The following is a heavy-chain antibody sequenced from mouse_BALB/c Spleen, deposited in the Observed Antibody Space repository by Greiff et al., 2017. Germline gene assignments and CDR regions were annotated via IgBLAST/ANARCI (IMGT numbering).Heavy chain of an antibody. D-gene: IGHD1-1*01. CDR1: GFTFTAYY. J-gene: IGHJ3*01. V-gene: IGHV7-3*02. CDR3: AREYYDGSSPGGAY. CDR2: IRNKANGYTT. Sequence: EVQLMESGGGLVQPGGSLRLSCATSGFTFTAYYMSWVRQPPGQALEWLGFIRNKANGYTTEYSASVKGRFTISRDNSQSILYLQMNTLRAEDSATYYCAREYYDGSSPGGAYWGQGT.